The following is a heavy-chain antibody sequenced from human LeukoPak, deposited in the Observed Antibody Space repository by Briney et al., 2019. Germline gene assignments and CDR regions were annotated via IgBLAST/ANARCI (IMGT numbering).Heavy chain of an antibody. CDR1: GVTVCSNY. J-gene: IGHJ4*02. Sequence: GGSLRLSCAASGVTVCSNYLSWVRQAPGKGLEWVSVIYIGGSTYYAGSVKGRFIIWRENTKNTLYLQMNSLRAEDTAVYYCARDPRLEGYFDYWGQGTLVTVSS. CDR2: IYIGGST. D-gene: IGHD5-24*01. CDR3: ARDPRLEGYFDY. V-gene: IGHV3-53*01.